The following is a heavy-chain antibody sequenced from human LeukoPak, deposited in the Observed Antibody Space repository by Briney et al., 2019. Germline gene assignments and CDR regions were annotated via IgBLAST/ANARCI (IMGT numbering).Heavy chain of an antibody. CDR3: ARDRVQRITIFGVVTADVGWFDP. V-gene: IGHV4-39*07. J-gene: IGHJ5*02. Sequence: SETLSLTCTVSGGSISSSSYYWGWIRQPPGKGLEWIGSIYYSGSTYYNPSLKSRVTISVDTSKNQFSLKLSSVTAADTAVYYCARDRVQRITIFGVVTADVGWFDPWGQGTLVTVSS. D-gene: IGHD3-3*01. CDR1: GGSISSSSYY. CDR2: IYYSGST.